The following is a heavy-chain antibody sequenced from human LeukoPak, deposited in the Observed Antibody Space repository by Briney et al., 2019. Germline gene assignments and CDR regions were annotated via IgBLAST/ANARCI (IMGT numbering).Heavy chain of an antibody. J-gene: IGHJ4*02. CDR2: ISGSGGST. Sequence: GGSLRLSCAPSVFIFNNYAINWVRQAPGKEGKGVSAISGSGGSTYYADSVKGRFTIARDNYKNTLYLQMNSLTVEDTAVYYCAKDPSLEPFNYWGQGTLVTVSS. CDR3: AKDPSLEPFNY. CDR1: VFIFNNYA. D-gene: IGHD1-1*01. V-gene: IGHV3-23*01.